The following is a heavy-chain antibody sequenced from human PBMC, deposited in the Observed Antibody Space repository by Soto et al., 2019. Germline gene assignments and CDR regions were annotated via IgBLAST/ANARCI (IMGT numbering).Heavy chain of an antibody. CDR2: IIPILDIT. CDR1: GGTFSSYP. CDR3: ARPTSTGTTSGYYFDY. J-gene: IGHJ4*02. V-gene: IGHV1-69*02. Sequence: QVQLVQSGAEVKKPGSSVKVSCKASGGTFSSYPISWVRQAPGQGLEWMGRIIPILDITDYAQRFQGRVTITADKSTSTAYIELSSLSSDDTAAYYCARPTSTGTTSGYYFDYWGQGTLVTVSS. D-gene: IGHD1-7*01.